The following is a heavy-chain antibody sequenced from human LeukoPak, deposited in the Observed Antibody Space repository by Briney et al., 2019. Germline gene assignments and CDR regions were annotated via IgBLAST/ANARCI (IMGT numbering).Heavy chain of an antibody. Sequence: KPSETLSLTCTVSGGSISSTSYYWGWLRQPPGKGLEWIGSLYYSGSTYYNPSPKSRVTISVDTSKNRFSLRRSSVTAADTAVYYCARHASRYDFWSGLDYWGQGTLVTVSS. J-gene: IGHJ4*02. D-gene: IGHD3-3*01. CDR2: LYYSGST. V-gene: IGHV4-39*01. CDR3: ARHASRYDFWSGLDY. CDR1: GGSISSTSYY.